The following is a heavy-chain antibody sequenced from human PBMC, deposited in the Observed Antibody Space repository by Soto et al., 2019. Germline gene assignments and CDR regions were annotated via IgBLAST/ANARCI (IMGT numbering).Heavy chain of an antibody. D-gene: IGHD5-18*01. J-gene: IGHJ4*02. Sequence: QVQLQESGPGLVKPSETLSLTCTVSGGSISSYYWSWIRQPPGKGLEWIGYIYYSGSTNYTPSLKSRVTISVDTSKNQFSLKLSSVTAADTAVYYCARRYGSRFDYWGQGTLVTVSS. V-gene: IGHV4-59*08. CDR1: GGSISSYY. CDR3: ARRYGSRFDY. CDR2: IYYSGST.